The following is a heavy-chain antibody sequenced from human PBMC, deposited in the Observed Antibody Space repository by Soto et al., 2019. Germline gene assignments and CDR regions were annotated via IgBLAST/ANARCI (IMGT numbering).Heavy chain of an antibody. Sequence: ASVKVSCKASGYIFTDYYMHWVRQAPGQELGWMGRINSNSGGTNYAQKFQGGVTITRDTSTSTAYMELSSLRSEDTAVYYCAAEVTWAPRRGHYDSSGYSLYGDAFDIWGQGTMVTVSS. CDR3: AAEVTWAPRRGHYDSSGYSLYGDAFDI. V-gene: IGHV1-2*06. CDR1: GYIFTDYY. J-gene: IGHJ3*02. CDR2: INSNSGGT. D-gene: IGHD3-22*01.